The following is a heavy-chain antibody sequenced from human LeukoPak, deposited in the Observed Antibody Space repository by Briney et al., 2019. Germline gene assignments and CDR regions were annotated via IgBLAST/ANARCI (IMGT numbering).Heavy chain of an antibody. CDR3: ASGSDSGY. D-gene: IGHD1-14*01. Sequence: GGSLRLSCAASGITVSNNYMNWVRQAPGKGLEWVSVIHIDGTTYYADSVKGRFTISRDNSKNTAYLKINSLRPEDTALYYCASGSDSGYWGQGTLVTVSS. CDR2: IHIDGTT. J-gene: IGHJ4*02. CDR1: GITVSNNY. V-gene: IGHV3-66*02.